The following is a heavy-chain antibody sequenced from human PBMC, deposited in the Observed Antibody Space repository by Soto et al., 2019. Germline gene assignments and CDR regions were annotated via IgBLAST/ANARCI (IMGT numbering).Heavy chain of an antibody. Sequence: QLQLQESGPGLVKPSETLSLTCYVSADSISSSNYYWGWIRQPPGKGLEWIASIYYSGTTYYNPSLKSRVTISVDTSKKQFSLRLSSVTAADTAVYYCARQLLPKAAAAPFDYWGQGTLVTVSS. V-gene: IGHV4-39*01. CDR2: IYYSGTT. CDR3: ARQLLPKAAAAPFDY. J-gene: IGHJ4*02. CDR1: ADSISSSNYY. D-gene: IGHD6-13*01.